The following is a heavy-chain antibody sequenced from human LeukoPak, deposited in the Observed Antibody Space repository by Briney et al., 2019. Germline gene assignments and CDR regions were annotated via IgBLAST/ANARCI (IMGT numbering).Heavy chain of an antibody. V-gene: IGHV3-21*01. CDR3: ARGVANFDWGHNWFDP. CDR2: ISSSSSYI. D-gene: IGHD3-9*01. J-gene: IGHJ5*02. Sequence: PGGSLRLSCAASGFTFSSYSMSWVRQAPGQGLEWVSSISSSSSYIYYADSVKGRFTISRDNAKNSLYLQMNSLRAEDTAVYYCARGVANFDWGHNWFDPWGQGTLVTVSS. CDR1: GFTFSSYS.